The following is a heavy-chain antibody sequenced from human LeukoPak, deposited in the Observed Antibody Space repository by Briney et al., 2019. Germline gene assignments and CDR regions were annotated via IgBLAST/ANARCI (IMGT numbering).Heavy chain of an antibody. CDR1: GYTLTELS. J-gene: IGHJ5*02. CDR3: ATSRYSSGWYWFDP. CDR2: FDPEDGET. V-gene: IGHV1-24*01. Sequence: ASVKVSCKVSGYTLTELSMHWVRQAPGKGLEWMGGFDPEDGETIYAQKFQGRVTMTEDKSTDTAYMELSSLRSEDTAVYYCATSRYSSGWYWFDPWGQGTLVTVSS. D-gene: IGHD6-19*01.